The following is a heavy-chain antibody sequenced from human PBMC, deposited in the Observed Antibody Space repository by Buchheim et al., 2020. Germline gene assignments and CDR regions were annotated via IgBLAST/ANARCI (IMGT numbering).Heavy chain of an antibody. CDR1: DGSLSGYY. CDR2: INHSGST. J-gene: IGHJ3*02. Sequence: QVQLQQWGAGLLKPSETLSLTCAVYDGSLSGYYWSWIRQPPGKGLEWIGEINHSGSTNYKPSLKSRVTISVDKSKNQFSLKLSSVTAADTAVYYCAREEYSSSFYIWGQGT. D-gene: IGHD6-6*01. V-gene: IGHV4-34*01. CDR3: AREEYSSSFYI.